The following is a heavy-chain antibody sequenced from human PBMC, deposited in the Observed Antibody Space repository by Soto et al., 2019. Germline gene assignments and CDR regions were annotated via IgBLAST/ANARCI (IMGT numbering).Heavy chain of an antibody. V-gene: IGHV1-18*01. J-gene: IGHJ4*02. Sequence: ASVKVSCKASGYTFSIYGINWVRQAPGQGLEWMGWTRPNNGNTKYAQNLQGRVTMTTDTSTSTAYMELRSLRPDDTAVYYCVRDLDGSGSYYTDHWGQGTLVTASS. CDR1: GYTFSIYG. CDR2: TRPNNGNT. CDR3: VRDLDGSGSYYTDH. D-gene: IGHD3-10*01.